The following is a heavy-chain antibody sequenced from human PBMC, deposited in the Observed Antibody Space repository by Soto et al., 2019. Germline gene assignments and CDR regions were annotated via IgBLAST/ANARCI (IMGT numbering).Heavy chain of an antibody. CDR3: VKDDGGYPSTAPH. CDR2: ISGSGDRT. Sequence: EVQLLESGGGLVKPGGPLSLSCAASGIPISNYPRSWVRQAPGRGLDWVSGISGSGDRTYYADSAKGRFTISKDISRNSLSLQLDSLGVEDTAVYFCVKDDGGYPSTAPHWGQGTLVTVSS. D-gene: IGHD3-22*01. CDR1: GIPISNYP. V-gene: IGHV3-23*01. J-gene: IGHJ4*02.